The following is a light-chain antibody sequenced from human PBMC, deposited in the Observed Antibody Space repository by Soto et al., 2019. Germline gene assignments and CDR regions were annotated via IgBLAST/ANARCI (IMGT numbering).Light chain of an antibody. CDR2: EVF. CDR1: SSDIGAYDY. CDR3: CSYTTTSTFV. J-gene: IGLJ2*01. V-gene: IGLV2-14*03. Sequence: QSALTQPASVSGSPGQSITISCTGTSSDIGAYDYFSWYQQHPGKAPKLMIYEVFSRPSGISDRFSGSKSGNTASLTISGLQAEDEADYYCCSYTTTSTFVFGGGTKVTVL.